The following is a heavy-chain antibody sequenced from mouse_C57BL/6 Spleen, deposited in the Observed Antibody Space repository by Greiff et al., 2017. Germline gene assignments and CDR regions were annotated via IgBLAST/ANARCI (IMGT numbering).Heavy chain of an antibody. J-gene: IGHJ3*01. Sequence: VQLQQSGTVLARPGASVKMSCKTSGYTFTSYWMHWVKQRPGLGLEWIGAIYPGNSDTSYNQKFKGKAKLTAVTSASTAYMELSSLTNEDSAVYYCTREKIYDGYDGAYWGQGTLVTVSA. D-gene: IGHD2-3*01. CDR2: IYPGNSDT. CDR3: TREKIYDGYDGAY. CDR1: GYTFTSYW. V-gene: IGHV1-5*01.